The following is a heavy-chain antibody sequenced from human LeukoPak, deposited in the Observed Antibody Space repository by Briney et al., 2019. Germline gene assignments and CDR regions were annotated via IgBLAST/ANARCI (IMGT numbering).Heavy chain of an antibody. D-gene: IGHD3-10*01. CDR3: ARALGRGVIFDY. J-gene: IGHJ4*02. CDR2: TDPSASST. Sequence: GGSLRLSCATSGFTFSGYTMTWVRQAPGKGLECVSSTDPSASSTTYADSVKGRFTISRDNAKNSLYLQMNSLRAEDTAVYYCARALGRGVIFDYWGQGTLVTVSS. V-gene: IGHV3-21*01. CDR1: GFTFSGYT.